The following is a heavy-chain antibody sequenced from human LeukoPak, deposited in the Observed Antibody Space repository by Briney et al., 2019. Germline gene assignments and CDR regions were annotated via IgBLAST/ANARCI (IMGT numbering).Heavy chain of an antibody. CDR1: GFTLSSYW. CDR3: ARGSTMVRGVPTGWFDP. D-gene: IGHD3-10*01. CDR2: ISSSGSTI. Sequence: GGSLRLSCAASGFTLSSYWMSWVRQARGKGLEGVTYISSSGSTIYYADSVKGRFNISRDNAKNSLYLQMNSLRVEDTAVYYCARGSTMVRGVPTGWFDPWGQGTLVTVSS. V-gene: IGHV3-48*04. J-gene: IGHJ5*02.